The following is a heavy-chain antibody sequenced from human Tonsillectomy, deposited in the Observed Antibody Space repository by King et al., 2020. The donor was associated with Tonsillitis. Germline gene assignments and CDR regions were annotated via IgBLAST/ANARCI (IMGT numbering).Heavy chain of an antibody. CDR3: ARVQCYTTVTTNYFDY. CDR1: GFTFSSYS. D-gene: IGHD4-17*01. J-gene: IGHJ4*02. Sequence: VQLVESGGGLVKPGGSLRLSCAASGFTFSSYSMNWVRQAPGKGLEWVSSISSSSSYIYYAASVKGRFTISRDNAKNSLYLQMNSLRAEDTAVYYCARVQCYTTVTTNYFDYWGQGTLVTVSS. V-gene: IGHV3-21*01. CDR2: ISSSSSYI.